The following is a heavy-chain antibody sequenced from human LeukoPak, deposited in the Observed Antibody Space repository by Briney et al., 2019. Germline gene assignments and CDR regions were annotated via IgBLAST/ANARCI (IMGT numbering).Heavy chain of an antibody. CDR2: MNPNSGNT. CDR3: ARGRGYGTYYYYYYMDV. D-gene: IGHD5-12*01. V-gene: IGHV1-8*01. Sequence: ASVKVSCKASGYTFTSYDINRVRQATGQGLEWMGWMNPNSGNTGYAQKFQGRVTMTRNTSISTAYMELSSLRSEDTAVYYCARGRGYGTYYYYYYMDVWGKGTTVTISS. J-gene: IGHJ6*03. CDR1: GYTFTSYD.